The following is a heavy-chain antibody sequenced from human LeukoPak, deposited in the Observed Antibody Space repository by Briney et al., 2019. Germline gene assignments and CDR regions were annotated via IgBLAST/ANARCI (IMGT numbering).Heavy chain of an antibody. CDR1: GFTFSSHW. V-gene: IGHV3-7*01. J-gene: IGHJ4*02. Sequence: GGSLRLSCAASGFTFSSHWMTWVRLAPGKGLEWVANIKQGGSQKYYVDSVKGRFTISRDDAKSTLFLQMNNLRAEDSALYYCAKGPNFGDYVDFLDSWGQGTLVTVSS. D-gene: IGHD4-17*01. CDR2: IKQGGSQK. CDR3: AKGPNFGDYVDFLDS.